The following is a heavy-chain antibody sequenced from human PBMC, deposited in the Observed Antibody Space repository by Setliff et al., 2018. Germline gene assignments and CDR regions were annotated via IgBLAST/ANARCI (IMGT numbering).Heavy chain of an antibody. CDR1: GLRLSNSA. CDR2: IWYDGSKK. J-gene: IGHJ4*02. CDR3: ARTCSGSGCYAGLES. V-gene: IGHV3-33*01. Sequence: GALRLSCAASGLRLSNSAMHWVRQAAGKGLEWVAVIWYDGSKKYYADSVKGRFTISRDNSKNTLYLQMNSLRPEDTAVYYCARTCSGSGCYAGLESWGQGTPVTVSS. D-gene: IGHD2-15*01.